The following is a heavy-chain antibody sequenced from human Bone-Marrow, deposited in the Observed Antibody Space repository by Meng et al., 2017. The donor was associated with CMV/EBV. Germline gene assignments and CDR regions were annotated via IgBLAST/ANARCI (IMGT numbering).Heavy chain of an antibody. CDR1: GGTFSSYT. CDR3: AREGGGYSYGTPYYYYGMDV. V-gene: IGHV1-69*04. Sequence: SVKVSCKASGGTFSSYTISWVRQAPGQGLEWMGRIIPILGIANYAQKFQGRVTITADKSTSTAYMELSSLRSEDTAVYYCAREGGGYSYGTPYYYYGMDVWGQGTLVTVSS. D-gene: IGHD5-18*01. J-gene: IGHJ6*02. CDR2: IIPILGIA.